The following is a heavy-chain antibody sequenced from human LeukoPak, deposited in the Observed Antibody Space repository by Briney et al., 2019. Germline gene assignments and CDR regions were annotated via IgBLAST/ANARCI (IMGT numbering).Heavy chain of an antibody. Sequence: PSETLSLTCAVYGGSFSGYYWTWIRQPPGKGLEWIGEINHSGSTNYNPSLKSRVTISVDTSKNQFSLKLSSVTAADTAVYYCASGPYYYYYYMDVWGKGTAVTIS. CDR1: GGSFSGYY. J-gene: IGHJ6*03. V-gene: IGHV4-34*01. CDR3: ASGPYYYYYYMDV. CDR2: INHSGST.